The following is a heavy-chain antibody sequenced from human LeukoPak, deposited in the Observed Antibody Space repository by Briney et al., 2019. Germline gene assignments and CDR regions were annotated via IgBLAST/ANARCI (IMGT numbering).Heavy chain of an antibody. CDR3: ARVPAATS. Sequence: PGGSLRLSCAATGFTSVNYAMSWVRQAPGKGLEWVSAISGSGGSTYYADSVKGRFTISRDNSKNTLHLQMNSLRAEDTAVYYCARVPAATSWGQGTTVTVSS. CDR1: GFTSVNYA. J-gene: IGHJ6*02. V-gene: IGHV3-23*01. D-gene: IGHD2-2*01. CDR2: ISGSGGST.